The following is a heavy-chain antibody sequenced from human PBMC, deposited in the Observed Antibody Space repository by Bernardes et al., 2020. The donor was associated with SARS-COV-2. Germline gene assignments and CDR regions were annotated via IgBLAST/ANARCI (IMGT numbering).Heavy chain of an antibody. CDR2: INQDGSER. J-gene: IGHJ3*01. CDR1: GFTFSSFW. V-gene: IGHV3-7*01. Sequence: GGSLRLSCAASGFTFSSFWMSWVRQAPGKGLEWVANINQDGSERNYVDSVRGRFTISRDNTRNLLYLHMTSLRAEDTALYYCSDFDVWGKGTMVTVSA. CDR3: SDFDV.